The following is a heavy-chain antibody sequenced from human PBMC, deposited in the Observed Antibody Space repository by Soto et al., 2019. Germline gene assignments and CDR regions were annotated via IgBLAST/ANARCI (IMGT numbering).Heavy chain of an antibody. CDR2: IIPIFGTA. J-gene: IGHJ5*02. CDR1: GGTFSSYA. Sequence: QVQLVQSGAEVKKPGSSVKVSCKASGGTFSSYAISWVRQAPGQGLEWMGGIIPIFGTANYAQKFQGRVTITADESTSTAYMEQRSLRSEDTAVYYCGVEAAGTFAFDPWGQGTLVTVSS. D-gene: IGHD6-13*01. V-gene: IGHV1-69*12. CDR3: GVEAAGTFAFDP.